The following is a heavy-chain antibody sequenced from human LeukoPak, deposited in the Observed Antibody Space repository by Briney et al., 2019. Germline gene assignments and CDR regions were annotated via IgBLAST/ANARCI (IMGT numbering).Heavy chain of an antibody. V-gene: IGHV3-11*04. J-gene: IGHJ3*02. CDR1: GFIFSEYY. CDR3: ARAISGWSVGDAFDI. CDR2: IKGTGLTT. Sequence: GGSLRLSCSASGFIFSEYYMTWIRQAPGKGLEWVSTIKGTGLTTYYADSVKGRFTISGDNAKNTVYLQMNSLRAEDTAVYYCARAISGWSVGDAFDIWGQGTMVTVSS. D-gene: IGHD6-19*01.